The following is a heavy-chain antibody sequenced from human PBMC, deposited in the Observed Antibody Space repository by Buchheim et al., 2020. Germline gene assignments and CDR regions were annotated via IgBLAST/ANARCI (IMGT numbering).Heavy chain of an antibody. Sequence: EVQLLESGGGLVQPGGSLRLSCAASGFTFSSYAVSWVRQAPGKGLEWVSDISGSGGSTYYADSVKGRFTISRDNSKNTLYLQMNSLRAEDTAVYYCAKDHELYSYGQTGPVLDYWGQGT. CDR3: AKDHELYSYGQTGPVLDY. D-gene: IGHD5-18*01. V-gene: IGHV3-23*01. J-gene: IGHJ4*02. CDR1: GFTFSSYA. CDR2: ISGSGGST.